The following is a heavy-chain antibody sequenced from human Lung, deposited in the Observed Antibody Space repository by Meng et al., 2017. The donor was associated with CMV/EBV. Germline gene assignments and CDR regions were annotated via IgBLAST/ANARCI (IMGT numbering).Heavy chain of an antibody. CDR1: GFTVTDNY. J-gene: IGHJ6*02. Sequence: GGSLRLXCAASGFTVTDNYMIWVRQAPGKGLEWVSVIYSADRAYYADSVRGRFTISRDISKNTVYLQMLNLRAEDAAMYYCARPLAIRPMLGYYYGLDVWGQGTXVTVYS. V-gene: IGHV3-53*01. CDR3: ARPLAIRPMLGYYYGLDV. D-gene: IGHD6-6*01. CDR2: IYSADRA.